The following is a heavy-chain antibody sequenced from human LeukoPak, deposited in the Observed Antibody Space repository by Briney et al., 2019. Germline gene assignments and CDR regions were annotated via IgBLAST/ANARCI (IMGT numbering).Heavy chain of an antibody. CDR2: IIPISGTA. V-gene: IGHV1-69*15. CDR1: GDTFSTYA. Sequence: ASVKVSCKASGDTFSTYAISWVRLAPGQGLKWMGRIIPISGTAEYAEKFQGRVTITADESTSTVYMELNSLKSEDTAVYYCARGWDYDSGGRPTAYVYWGQGTLVTVSS. J-gene: IGHJ4*02. D-gene: IGHD3-22*01. CDR3: ARGWDYDSGGRPTAYVY.